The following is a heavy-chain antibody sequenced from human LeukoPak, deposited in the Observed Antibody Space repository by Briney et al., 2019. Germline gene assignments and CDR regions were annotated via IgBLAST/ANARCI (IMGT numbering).Heavy chain of an antibody. V-gene: IGHV3-53*04. CDR3: ARDRTFDY. J-gene: IGHJ4*02. CDR1: GFTVSSNY. CDR2: IYSGGST. Sequence: GGSLRLSCAASGFTVSSNYMSWVRQAPGKGLEWVSVIYSGGSTYYADYVKGRFTISRHNSNNTLYLQMNSLRAEDTAVYYCARDRTFDYWGQGTLVTVSS. D-gene: IGHD2-8*01.